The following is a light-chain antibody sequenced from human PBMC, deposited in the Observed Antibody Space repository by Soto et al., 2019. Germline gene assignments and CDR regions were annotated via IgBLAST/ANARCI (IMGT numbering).Light chain of an antibody. Sequence: EIVLTQSPGTLSLSPGERATLSCRASQTVSISDLAWYQQKPGQAPSLLVYGASSRATGTPDRFRSSGSGTDFTLPISRLEPEDFAVYYCQQYGSSPRTFGQGTKVEIK. CDR1: QTVSISD. V-gene: IGKV3-20*01. CDR3: QQYGSSPRT. CDR2: GAS. J-gene: IGKJ2*01.